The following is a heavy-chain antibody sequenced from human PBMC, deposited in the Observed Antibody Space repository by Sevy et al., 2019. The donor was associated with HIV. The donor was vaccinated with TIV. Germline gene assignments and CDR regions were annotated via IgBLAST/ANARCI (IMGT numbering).Heavy chain of an antibody. D-gene: IGHD6-25*01. Sequence: GGSLRLSCAASGFILSRHWMSWVRQAPGKGLEWVANIKEDGSEKYYVDSVKGRFTISKDNAKNSLYLQMNSLRVEDTAVYYCARESIVAGVEAFDVWGQGTMVTVSS. V-gene: IGHV3-7*03. J-gene: IGHJ3*01. CDR3: ARESIVAGVEAFDV. CDR1: GFILSRHW. CDR2: IKEDGSEK.